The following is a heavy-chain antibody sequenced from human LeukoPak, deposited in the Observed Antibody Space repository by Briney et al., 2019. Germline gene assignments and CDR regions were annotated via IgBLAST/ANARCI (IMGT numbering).Heavy chain of an antibody. CDR1: GFTFSSYW. V-gene: IGHV3-7*03. CDR2: IKQDGSEK. J-gene: IGHJ4*02. Sequence: GGSLRLSCAASGFTFSSYWMSWVRQAPGKGLEWVANIKQDGSEKYYVDSVKGRFTISRDNAKNSLYLQMNSLRAEDTAVYYCARAAGGVLEWLLFDYWGQGTLVTVSS. CDR3: ARAAGGVLEWLLFDY. D-gene: IGHD3-3*01.